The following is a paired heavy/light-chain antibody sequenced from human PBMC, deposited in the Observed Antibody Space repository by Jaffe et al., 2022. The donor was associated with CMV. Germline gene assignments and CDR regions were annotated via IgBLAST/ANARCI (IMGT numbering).Light chain of an antibody. CDR3: QQYGSSRWT. Sequence: DIVLAQSPGTLSLSPGERATLSCRASLTVASNYVAWYQQKPGQVPRLLIYGASSRATGIPDRFSGSGSGTDFTLTISRLEPEDFAVYFCQQYGSSRWTFGQGTKVEVK. CDR2: GAS. V-gene: IGKV3-20*01. CDR1: LTVASNY. J-gene: IGKJ1*01.
Heavy chain of an antibody. CDR3: ARRSPHDY. CDR1: GYSFTTYY. Sequence: QVQLVQSGAEVKKPGASVKISCKASGYSFTTYYMHWVRQAPGQGLEWMGIINPIGGATTYAQKFQGRVTMTSDTSTSTVYMELNSLRSDDTAVYYCARRSPHDYWGQGTLVTVSS. V-gene: IGHV1-46*01. J-gene: IGHJ4*02. CDR2: INPIGGAT.